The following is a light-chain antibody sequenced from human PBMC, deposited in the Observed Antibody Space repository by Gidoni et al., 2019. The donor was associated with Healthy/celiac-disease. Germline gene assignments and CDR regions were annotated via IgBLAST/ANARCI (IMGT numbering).Light chain of an antibody. CDR3: QKYDNLPFT. J-gene: IGKJ3*01. CDR2: DAS. Sequence: DIQITQSPSSLSASAGDRVTIPCQASQDISNYVNWYQQKPGKAPKLLIYDASNLETGVPSRFRGSGSGTDFTSAISRLQPEDIATYYCQKYDNLPFTFGPGTKVDIK. V-gene: IGKV1-33*01. CDR1: QDISNY.